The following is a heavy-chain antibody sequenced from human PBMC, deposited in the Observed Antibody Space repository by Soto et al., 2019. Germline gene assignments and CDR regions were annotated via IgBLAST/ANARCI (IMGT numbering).Heavy chain of an antibody. V-gene: IGHV1-18*01. CDR1: GYTFTSYG. CDR3: ARVLAAAGFYYYYYMAV. J-gene: IGHJ6*03. CDR2: ISAYTGTT. Sequence: QVQLVQSGAEVKKPGASVKVSCKASGYTFTSYGISWVRQAPGQGLEWMGWISAYTGTTNYAQKLQGRVPMTTDTSTSTAYMELRSLRSDDTAVYYCARVLAAAGFYYYYYMAVWGKGTTVTVSS. D-gene: IGHD6-13*01.